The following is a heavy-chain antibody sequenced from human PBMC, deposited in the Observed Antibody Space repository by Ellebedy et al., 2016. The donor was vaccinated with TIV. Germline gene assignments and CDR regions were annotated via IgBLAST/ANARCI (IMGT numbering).Heavy chain of an antibody. CDR2: INQSGST. CDR3: ASPGRSGSLDY. J-gene: IGHJ4*02. V-gene: IGHV4-34*01. CDR1: GGSFSGYY. Sequence: SETLSLXXAVYGGSFSGYYWSWIRQPPGKGLEWIGEINQSGSTNYNPSLKSRVTISVYTSKNQFSLKLSSVTAADTAVYYCASPGRSGSLDYWGQGTLVTVSS. D-gene: IGHD3-10*01.